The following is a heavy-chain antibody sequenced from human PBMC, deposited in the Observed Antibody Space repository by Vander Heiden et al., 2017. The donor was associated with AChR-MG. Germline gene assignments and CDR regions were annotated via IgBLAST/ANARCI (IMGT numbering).Heavy chain of an antibody. J-gene: IGHJ3*02. V-gene: IGHV3-23*01. CDR1: GFTFSSYA. D-gene: IGHD3-3*01. CDR3: ARDTIFGVILPDDAFDI. CDR2: ISGSGGST. Sequence: EVQLLESGGGLVQPGGSLRLSCAASGFTFSSYAMGWVRQAPGKGLEWVSAISGSGGSTYYADSVKGRFTISRDNSKNTLYLQMNSLRAEDTAVYYCARDTIFGVILPDDAFDIWGQGTMVTVSS.